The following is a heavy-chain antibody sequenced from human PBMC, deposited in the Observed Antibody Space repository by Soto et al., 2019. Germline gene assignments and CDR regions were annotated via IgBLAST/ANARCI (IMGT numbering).Heavy chain of an antibody. CDR3: ARGRYYDYIWGSYRSYFDY. D-gene: IGHD3-16*02. V-gene: IGHV4-34*01. Sequence: SETLSLTCAVYGGSFSGYYWSWIRQPPGKGLEWIGEINHSGSTNYNPSLKSRVTISVDTSKNQFSLKLSSVTAADTAVYYCARGRYYDYIWGSYRSYFDYWGQGTLVTVSS. CDR2: INHSGST. J-gene: IGHJ4*02. CDR1: GGSFSGYY.